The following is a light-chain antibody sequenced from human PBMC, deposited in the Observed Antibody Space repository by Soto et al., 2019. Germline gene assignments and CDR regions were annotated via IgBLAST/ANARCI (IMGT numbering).Light chain of an antibody. CDR2: GVY. CDR3: QHYGYSQWT. V-gene: IGKV3-20*01. CDR1: QTGNNNY. J-gene: IGKJ1*01. Sequence: IVLTQSPGTLSLSPGERGTLSCRASQTGNNNYLAWYQHKSGQAPRLLIYGVYTRASGIPDRFSGSGSGTEFTLTITRLEPEDSAVYFCQHYGYSQWTFGQGTKVYIK.